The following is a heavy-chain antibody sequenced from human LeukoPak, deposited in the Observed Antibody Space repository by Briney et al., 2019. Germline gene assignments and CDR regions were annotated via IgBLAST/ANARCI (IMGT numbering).Heavy chain of an antibody. CDR2: INPNSGGT. J-gene: IGHJ5*02. CDR1: GYTFTGYY. Sequence: SVKVSCKASGYTFTGYYMHWVRQAPGQGLEWMGRINPNSGGTNYAQKFQGRVTMTRDTSISTAYMELSRLRPDDTAVYYCARVGGEQYYYDSSGYYPWGQGTLVTVSS. CDR3: ARVGGEQYYYDSSGYYP. D-gene: IGHD3-22*01. V-gene: IGHV1-2*06.